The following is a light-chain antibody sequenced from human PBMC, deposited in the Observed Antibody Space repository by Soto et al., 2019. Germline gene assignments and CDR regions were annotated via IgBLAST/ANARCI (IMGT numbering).Light chain of an antibody. CDR1: QSVSSN. Sequence: EIVLTQSPGTLSLSPGERATLSCRASQSVSSNLAWYQQKPGQAPRLLIYGASSRAAGIPDRFSGSGSGTDFTLTISRLEPEDVAVYYCQQYGTSPPDTFGQGTRLENK. J-gene: IGKJ5*01. CDR2: GAS. CDR3: QQYGTSPPDT. V-gene: IGKV3-20*01.